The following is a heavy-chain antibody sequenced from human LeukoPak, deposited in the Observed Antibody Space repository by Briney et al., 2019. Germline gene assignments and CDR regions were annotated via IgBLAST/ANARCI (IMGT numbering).Heavy chain of an antibody. CDR1: GYIFTGHY. V-gene: IGHV1-2*06. Sequence: GASVKVSSKASGYIFTGHYMNWVRQVPGQGLEWMGRINPKTGGTNYAQNFQGRVTMTRDTSISTTYMELSRLRPDDTAVYYCARVGDGLNDGFDIWGQGTMVTVFS. D-gene: IGHD5-24*01. CDR3: ARVGDGLNDGFDI. J-gene: IGHJ3*02. CDR2: INPKTGGT.